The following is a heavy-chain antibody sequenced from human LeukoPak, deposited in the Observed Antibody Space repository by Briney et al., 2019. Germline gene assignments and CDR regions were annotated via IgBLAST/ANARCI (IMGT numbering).Heavy chain of an antibody. V-gene: IGHV4-39*01. D-gene: IGHD6-13*01. CDR2: IYYSGST. Sequence: SETLSLTCTVSGGSISSSSYCWGWIRQPPGKGLEWIGSIYYSGSTYYNPSLKSRVTISVDTSKNQFSLKLSSVTAADTAVYYCARHDSSGWSYYFDYWGQGALVTVSS. J-gene: IGHJ4*02. CDR3: ARHDSSGWSYYFDY. CDR1: GGSISSSSYC.